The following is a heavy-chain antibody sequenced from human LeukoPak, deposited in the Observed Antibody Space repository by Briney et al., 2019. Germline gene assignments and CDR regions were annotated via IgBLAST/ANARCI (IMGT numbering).Heavy chain of an antibody. Sequence: PSETLSLTCTVSGGSTSSYYWSWIRQPPGKGLEWIGYIYYSGSTNYNPSLKSRVTISVDTSKNQFSLKLSSVTAADTAVYYCAGFSSSWYYFDYWGQGTLVTVSS. D-gene: IGHD6-13*01. CDR1: GGSTSSYY. V-gene: IGHV4-59*01. J-gene: IGHJ4*02. CDR3: AGFSSSWYYFDY. CDR2: IYYSGST.